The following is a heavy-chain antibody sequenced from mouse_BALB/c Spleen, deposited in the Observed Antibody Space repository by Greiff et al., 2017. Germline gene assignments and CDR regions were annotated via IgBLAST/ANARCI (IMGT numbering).Heavy chain of an antibody. CDR3: ARWGGNYLYWYFDV. CDR2: ISSGSSTI. Sequence: EVKLVESGGGLVQPGGSRKLSCAASGFTFSSFGMHWVRQAPEKGLEWVAYISSGSSTIYYADTVKGRFTISRDNPKNTLFLQMTSLRSEDTAMYYCARWGGNYLYWYFDVWGAGTTVTVSS. CDR1: GFTFSSFG. V-gene: IGHV5-17*02. D-gene: IGHD2-1*01. J-gene: IGHJ1*01.